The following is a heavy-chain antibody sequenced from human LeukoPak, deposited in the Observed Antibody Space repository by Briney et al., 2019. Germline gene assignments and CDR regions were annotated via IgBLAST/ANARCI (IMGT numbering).Heavy chain of an antibody. J-gene: IGHJ4*02. CDR2: TNHSGST. V-gene: IGHV4-34*01. CDR3: ASGLWQYGHDY. CDR1: GGSFSGYY. D-gene: IGHD4/OR15-4a*01. Sequence: PSETLSLTCAVYGGSFSGYYWSWIRQPPGKGLEWIGETNHSGSTNYNPSLKSRVTISVDTSKNQFSLKLSSVTAADTAVYYCASGLWQYGHDYWGQGTLVTVSS.